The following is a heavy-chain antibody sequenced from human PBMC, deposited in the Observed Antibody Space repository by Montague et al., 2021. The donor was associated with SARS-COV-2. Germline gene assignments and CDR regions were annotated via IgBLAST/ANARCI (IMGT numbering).Heavy chain of an antibody. CDR2: IYYSGKT. D-gene: IGHD6-13*01. Sequence: SETLSLTCTVSGGSISSYLWTWIRQPPGKGLEWIGYIYYSGKTNYNPSLSSRVTMSVDTSKNQFSLKLNSVTAADAAVYFCARATPGIAGPIEYWGQGTLLTVSS. CDR3: ARATPGIAGPIEY. J-gene: IGHJ4*02. CDR1: GGSISSYL. V-gene: IGHV4-59*08.